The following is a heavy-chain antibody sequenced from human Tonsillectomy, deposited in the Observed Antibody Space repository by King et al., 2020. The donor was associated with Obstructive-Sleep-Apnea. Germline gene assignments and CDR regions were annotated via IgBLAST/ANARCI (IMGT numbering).Heavy chain of an antibody. CDR1: GFSLSSEGVG. Sequence: ITLKESGPTVVKPTETLTLTCTFSGFSLSSEGVGVAWIRQPPGKALDWLAMIYWDDDKRDIPSLESRLTITKDTSKNQVVLTMTNLDPVDTATYYCAHRGRVLSGYDEDAFDIWGQGTMVTVSS. J-gene: IGHJ3*02. V-gene: IGHV2-5*02. CDR2: IYWDDDK. D-gene: IGHD5-12*01. CDR3: AHRGRVLSGYDEDAFDI.